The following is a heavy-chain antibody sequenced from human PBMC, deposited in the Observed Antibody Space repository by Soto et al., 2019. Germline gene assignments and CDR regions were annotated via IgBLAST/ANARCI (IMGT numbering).Heavy chain of an antibody. CDR3: ARDNSIPVAGTWWFDP. V-gene: IGHV1-46*01. D-gene: IGHD6-13*01. J-gene: IGHJ5*02. CDR1: GYTFTSHY. Sequence: ASVKVSCKASGYTFTSHYIHRVRQAPGQGLEWMGTINPSGGNTGSAQKFRGRLTMARDTSTSTVYMELSSLRSEDTAVYYCARDNSIPVAGTWWFDPWGQGTLVTVSS. CDR2: INPSGGNT.